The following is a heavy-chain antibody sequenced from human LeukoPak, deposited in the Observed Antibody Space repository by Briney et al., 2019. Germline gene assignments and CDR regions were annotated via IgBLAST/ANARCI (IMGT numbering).Heavy chain of an antibody. Sequence: PSETLSLTCTVSGGSVSSGSYYWSWIRQPPGKGLEWIGYIYYSGSTYYNPSLKSRVTISVDTSKNQFSLKLSSVTAADTAVYYCASGGSDYYDSSGYYRTDYYFDYWGQGTLVTVSS. CDR3: ASGGSDYYDSSGYYRTDYYFDY. V-gene: IGHV4-61*01. CDR1: GGSVSSGSYY. CDR2: IYYSGST. J-gene: IGHJ4*02. D-gene: IGHD3-22*01.